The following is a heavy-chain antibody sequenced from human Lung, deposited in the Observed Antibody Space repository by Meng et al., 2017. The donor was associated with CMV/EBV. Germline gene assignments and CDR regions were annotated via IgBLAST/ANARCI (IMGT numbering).Heavy chain of an antibody. Sequence: ASMXVSXKASGYTFTYYYIHWVRQAPGQGLEWMGIINASGGNTNYAQKFQGRVTMTRDTSTSTVYMELSSLRSEDTAVYYCARGQGSTFGTGYGMDVWGQGXTVTVSS. CDR3: ARGQGSTFGTGYGMDV. D-gene: IGHD3-3*01. V-gene: IGHV1-46*01. J-gene: IGHJ6*02. CDR2: INASGGNT. CDR1: GYTFTYYY.